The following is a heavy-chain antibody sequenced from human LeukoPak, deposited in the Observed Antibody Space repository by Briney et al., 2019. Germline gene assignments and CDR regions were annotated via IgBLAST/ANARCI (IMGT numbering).Heavy chain of an antibody. D-gene: IGHD3-10*01. V-gene: IGHV1-18*01. CDR3: ARGGRRITMVRGEKELDY. CDR1: GYTXTSYG. J-gene: IGHJ4*02. Sequence: GASVKVSCKASGYTXTSYGISWVRQAPGQGLEWMGWISAYNGNTNYAQKLQGRVTMTTDTSTSTAYMELRSLRSDDTAVYYCARGGRRITMVRGEKELDYWGQGTLVTVSS. CDR2: ISAYNGNT.